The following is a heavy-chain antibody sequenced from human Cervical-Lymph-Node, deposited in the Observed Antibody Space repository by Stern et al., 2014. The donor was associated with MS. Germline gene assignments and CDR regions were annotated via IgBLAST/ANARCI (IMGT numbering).Heavy chain of an antibody. CDR3: GRTRVGSAPAY. D-gene: IGHD4-23*01. CDR2: ISSSSSYI. J-gene: IGHJ4*02. Sequence: QLVQSGGGLVKPGGSLRLSCAASGFTFSSYSMNWVRQAPGKGLEWVSSISSSSSYIYYADSVKGRFTISRDNAKNSLYLQMNSRRAEATAVIYCGRTRVGSAPAYWGQGTLSPSPQ. CDR1: GFTFSSYS. V-gene: IGHV3-21*01.